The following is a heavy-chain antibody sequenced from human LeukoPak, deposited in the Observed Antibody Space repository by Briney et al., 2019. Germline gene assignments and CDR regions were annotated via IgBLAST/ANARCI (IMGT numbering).Heavy chain of an antibody. D-gene: IGHD1-26*01. CDR3: ARESSWELNWFDP. Sequence: GGSLRLSCAASGFTFSSYTMNWVRQAPGKGLEWVSSISSSSSYIYYADSVKGRFTISRDNAKNSLYLQMNSLRAEDTSVYYCARESSWELNWFDPWGQGTLVTVSS. CDR1: GFTFSSYT. CDR2: ISSSSSYI. V-gene: IGHV3-21*01. J-gene: IGHJ5*02.